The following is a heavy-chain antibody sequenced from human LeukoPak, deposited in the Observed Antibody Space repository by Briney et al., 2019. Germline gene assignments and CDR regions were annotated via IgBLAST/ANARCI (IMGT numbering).Heavy chain of an antibody. V-gene: IGHV4-4*07. D-gene: IGHD4-17*01. Sequence: PSETLSLTRTVSGGSTSSDYWNWIRQPAGKGLEWIGRIDTSGSTNYNPSLNSRVTMSIDTSKNQFSLRLSSVTAADTAVYYCARAYPRLRYFDYWGQGTLVTVSS. J-gene: IGHJ4*02. CDR2: IDTSGST. CDR3: ARAYPRLRYFDY. CDR1: GGSTSSDY.